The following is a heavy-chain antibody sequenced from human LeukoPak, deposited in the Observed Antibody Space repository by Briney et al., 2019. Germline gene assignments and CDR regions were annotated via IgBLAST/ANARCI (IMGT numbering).Heavy chain of an antibody. V-gene: IGHV4-30-4*01. CDR3: ASVSVWELATHTGGSFDY. Sequence: SQTLSLTCTVSGGLISRIEYYWGWVRQSPVKGLEWLGHIYHTGTTLYSPHLNNRLTVSVDSSKNQFSLTLNSVTAADTAVYYCASVSVWELATHTGGSFDYWGRGILVAVSS. J-gene: IGHJ4*02. CDR1: GGLISRIEYY. CDR2: IYHTGTT. D-gene: IGHD1-26*01.